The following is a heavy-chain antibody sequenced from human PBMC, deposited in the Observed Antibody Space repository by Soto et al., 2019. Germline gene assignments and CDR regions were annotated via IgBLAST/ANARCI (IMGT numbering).Heavy chain of an antibody. D-gene: IGHD1-26*01. V-gene: IGHV3-48*02. Sequence: EVQLVESGGGLVQPGGSLRVSCAASGFTFSSYSMNWVRQAPGKGLEWVSYISSSSSTKYYADSVKGRFTISRDNAKDSLSLQMNSLRDEDMAVYYCARDPTDPYWGQGTLVTVSS. CDR2: ISSSSSTK. CDR1: GFTFSSYS. CDR3: ARDPTDPY. J-gene: IGHJ4*02.